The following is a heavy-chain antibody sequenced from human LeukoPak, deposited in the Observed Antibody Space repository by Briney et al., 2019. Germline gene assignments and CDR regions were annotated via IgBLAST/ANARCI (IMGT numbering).Heavy chain of an antibody. J-gene: IGHJ4*02. CDR2: INPNSGGT. D-gene: IGHD4-17*01. CDR3: ASTSYGDYRGINVRFDY. CDR1: GYTFTGYY. V-gene: IGHV1-2*02. Sequence: GASVKVSCKASGYTFTGYYMHWVRQAPGQGLEWMGWINPNSGGTNYAQKFQGRVTMTRDTSISTAYMELSRLRSEDTAVYYCASTSYGDYRGINVRFDYWGQGTLVTVSS.